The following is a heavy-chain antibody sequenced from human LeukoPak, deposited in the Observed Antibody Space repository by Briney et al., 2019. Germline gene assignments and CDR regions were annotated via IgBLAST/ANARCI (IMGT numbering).Heavy chain of an antibody. V-gene: IGHV3-30*03. Sequence: GGSLRLSCAASGFTFSSYGMHWVRQAPGKGLEWVAVISYDGSNKYYADSVKGRFTISRDNSKNTLYLQMNSLRAEDTALYYCARDCCGSSHYYYYYMDVWGKGTTVTVSS. CDR1: GFTFSSYG. D-gene: IGHD6-13*01. CDR2: ISYDGSNK. CDR3: ARDCCGSSHYYYYYMDV. J-gene: IGHJ6*03.